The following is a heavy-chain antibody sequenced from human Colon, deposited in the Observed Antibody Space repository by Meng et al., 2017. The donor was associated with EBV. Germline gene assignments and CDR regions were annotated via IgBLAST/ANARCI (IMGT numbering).Heavy chain of an antibody. CDR2: IIFIGGT. Sequence: ELFPGLVNPSVTLHPHCPVSMSSVSSVRYYWTWIRQPPGKRLDWIAYIIFIGGTNYNPSLKIRLTISLDTSTNQFSLSLGSVTAAYTAVYYCARVSGRSFDPWGQGTLVTVSS. J-gene: IGHJ5*02. CDR1: MSSVSSVRYY. V-gene: IGHV4-61*01. CDR3: ARVSGRSFDP.